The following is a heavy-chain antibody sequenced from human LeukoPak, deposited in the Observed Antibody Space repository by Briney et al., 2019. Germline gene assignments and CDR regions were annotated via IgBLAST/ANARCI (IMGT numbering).Heavy chain of an antibody. V-gene: IGHV3-21*01. CDR2: ISSSSSYI. Sequence: GGSLRLSCAASGFTFSSYAMSWVRQAPGKGLEWVSSISSSSSYIYYADSVKGRFTISRHNAKNSLFLQMNSLRAEDTAVYYCAREQWTTVTEYFDYWGQGTLVTVSS. J-gene: IGHJ4*02. CDR1: GFTFSSYA. D-gene: IGHD4-11*01. CDR3: AREQWTTVTEYFDY.